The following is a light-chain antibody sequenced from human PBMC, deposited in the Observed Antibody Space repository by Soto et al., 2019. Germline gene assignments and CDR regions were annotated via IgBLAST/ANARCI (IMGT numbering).Light chain of an antibody. CDR2: GAS. J-gene: IGKJ1*01. CDR3: QQYNNWPGWT. V-gene: IGKV3-15*01. CDR1: QSVSSN. Sequence: EIVVTQSPATLSVSPGERATLSCRASQSVSSNLAWYQQRPCQAPRLLIYGASTRATGIPARFSGSGSGTEFTLTISSLQSEDFAVYYCQQYNNWPGWTCGQGTKVEIK.